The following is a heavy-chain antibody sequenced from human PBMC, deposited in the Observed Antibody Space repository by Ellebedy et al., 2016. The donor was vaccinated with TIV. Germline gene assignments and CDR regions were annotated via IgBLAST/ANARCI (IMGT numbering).Heavy chain of an antibody. D-gene: IGHD2-2*01. CDR3: AREIVLVAPAIVSDLTTTYFYYNGMDL. J-gene: IGHJ6*02. CDR1: EFTVSYNY. Sequence: GGSLRLSCAASEFTVSYNYMNWVRQAPGKGPEWVSGIYTDDTTYYADSVRGRFTIFRDNSKNTLYLQLKSLRTEDTAVYYCAREIVLVAPAIVSDLTTTYFYYNGMDLWGPGTTVTVSS. V-gene: IGHV3-66*01. CDR2: IYTDDTT.